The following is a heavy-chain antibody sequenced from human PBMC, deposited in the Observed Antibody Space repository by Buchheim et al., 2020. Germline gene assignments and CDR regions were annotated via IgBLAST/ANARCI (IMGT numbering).Heavy chain of an antibody. CDR3: AKVIYDFWSGYYDY. V-gene: IGHV3-23*01. D-gene: IGHD3-3*01. CDR2: ISGSGGTP. Sequence: EVQLLESGGGLVQPGGSLRLSCAASGFTFSNYAMSWVRQAPGKGLEWVSTISGSGGTPYYADSVKGRFTISRDNSKSTLYLQMNSLRAEDTAVYYCAKVIYDFWSGYYDYWGQGTL. CDR1: GFTFSNYA. J-gene: IGHJ4*02.